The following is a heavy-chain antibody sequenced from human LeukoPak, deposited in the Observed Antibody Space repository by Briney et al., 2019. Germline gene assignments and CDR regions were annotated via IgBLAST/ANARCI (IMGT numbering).Heavy chain of an antibody. D-gene: IGHD3-10*01. J-gene: IGHJ4*02. CDR3: AREFVSGSGSYLFDY. V-gene: IGHV3-33*01. CDR1: GFTFSSYG. Sequence: GRSLRLSCAASGFTFSSYGMHWVRQAPGKGLEWVAVIWYDGSNKYYADSVKGRFTISRDNSKNTLYLQMNSLRAEDTAVYYCAREFVSGSGSYLFDYWGQGTLVTVSS. CDR2: IWYDGSNK.